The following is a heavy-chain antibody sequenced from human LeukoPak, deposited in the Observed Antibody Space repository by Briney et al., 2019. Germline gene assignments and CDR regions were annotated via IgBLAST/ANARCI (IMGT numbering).Heavy chain of an antibody. CDR2: ISSSSSTI. V-gene: IGHV3-48*01. J-gene: IGHJ4*02. CDR1: GFTFSSYS. CDR3: AKGHFEMTP. Sequence: GGSLRLSCAASGFTFSSYSMNWVRQAPGKGLEWVSYISSSSSTIYYADSVKGRFTISRDNSKNTLYLQTNSLRAEDTAVYYCAKGHFEMTPWGQGTLVTVSS. D-gene: IGHD3-3*02.